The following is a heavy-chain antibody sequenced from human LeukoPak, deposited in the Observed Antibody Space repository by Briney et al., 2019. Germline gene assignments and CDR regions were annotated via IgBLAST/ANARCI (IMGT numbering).Heavy chain of an antibody. CDR1: GFTFSSYD. Sequence: GGSLRLSCAASGFTFSSYDIHWVRQATGKGLEWVSGIGTAGEIYYPGSVKGRFTISRENAKNSLYLQMDSLRAGDTAVYYCARAAYSSTWYSRYFDLWGRGTLVTVSS. V-gene: IGHV3-13*01. D-gene: IGHD6-13*01. CDR2: IGTAGEI. J-gene: IGHJ2*01. CDR3: ARAAYSSTWYSRYFDL.